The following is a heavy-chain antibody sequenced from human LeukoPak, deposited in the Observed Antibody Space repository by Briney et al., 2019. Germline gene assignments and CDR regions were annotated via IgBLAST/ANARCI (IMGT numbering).Heavy chain of an antibody. V-gene: IGHV3-33*01. J-gene: IGHJ4*02. D-gene: IGHD6-6*01. CDR1: GFTFSSYG. CDR2: IWNDGSHE. CDR3: ARDRVAARSIDY. Sequence: PGGSLRLSCAASGFTFSSYGMHWVRQAPGKGLEWVAVIWNDGSHEYYADSEKGRFTISRDNSRNTVYLQMNSLRAEDTAVYYCARDRVAARSIDYWGQGTLVTVSS.